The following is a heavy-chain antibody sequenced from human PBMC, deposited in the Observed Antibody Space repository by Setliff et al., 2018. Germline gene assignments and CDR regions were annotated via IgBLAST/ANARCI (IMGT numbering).Heavy chain of an antibody. CDR2: ISSYNDVT. J-gene: IGHJ3*01. CDR3: AISTLSICSGGSCPNAFDV. V-gene: IGHV1-18*01. D-gene: IGHD2-15*01. Sequence: ASVKVSCKASGHIFNSYGISWVRQAPGKGLEWVGWISSYNDVTTYAQRFQGRVTLTKDTSTSAAYMEPRSLRSDDSAVYYCAISTLSICSGGSCPNAFDVWGQGTMVTVSS. CDR1: GHIFNSYG.